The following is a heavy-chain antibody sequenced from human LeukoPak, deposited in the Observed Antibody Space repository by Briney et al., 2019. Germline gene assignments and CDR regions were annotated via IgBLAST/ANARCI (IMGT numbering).Heavy chain of an antibody. J-gene: IGHJ6*03. V-gene: IGHV3-30*02. CDR1: GFTFSSYG. CDR2: IRYDGSNK. D-gene: IGHD3-22*01. CDR3: AITEYYYDSSGSRTNLYCMDV. Sequence: GGSLRLSCAASGFTFSSYGMHWVRQAPGKGLEWVAFIRYDGSNKYYADSVKGRFTISRDNSKNTLYLQMNSLRAEDTAVYYCAITEYYYDSSGSRTNLYCMDVWGKGTTVTISS.